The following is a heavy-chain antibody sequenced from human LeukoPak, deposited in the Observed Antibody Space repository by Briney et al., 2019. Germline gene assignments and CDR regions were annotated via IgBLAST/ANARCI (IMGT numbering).Heavy chain of an antibody. J-gene: IGHJ6*02. Sequence: PGGSLRLSCAASGFTVSSNYMSWVRQAPGKGLEWVSVIYSGGSTYYADSVKGRFTTSRDNSKNTLYLQMNSLRAEDTAVYYCAREIVVVPAASRTHYYYYGMDVWGQGTTVTVSS. CDR2: IYSGGST. CDR1: GFTVSSNY. D-gene: IGHD2-2*01. CDR3: AREIVVVPAASRTHYYYYGMDV. V-gene: IGHV3-66*02.